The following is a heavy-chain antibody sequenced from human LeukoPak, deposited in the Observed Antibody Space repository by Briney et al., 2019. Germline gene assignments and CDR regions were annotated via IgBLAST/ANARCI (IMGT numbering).Heavy chain of an antibody. CDR3: ARLGSCSGGSCS. V-gene: IGHV1-8*01. Sequence: GASVKVSCKASGYTFTSYDINWVRQATGQGLEWMGWMNPNSGNTGYAQKFQGRVTMTRNTSISTAYMELSSLRSEDTAVYYCARLGSCSGGSCSWGQGTLVTVSS. CDR2: MNPNSGNT. J-gene: IGHJ5*02. D-gene: IGHD2-15*01. CDR1: GYTFTSYD.